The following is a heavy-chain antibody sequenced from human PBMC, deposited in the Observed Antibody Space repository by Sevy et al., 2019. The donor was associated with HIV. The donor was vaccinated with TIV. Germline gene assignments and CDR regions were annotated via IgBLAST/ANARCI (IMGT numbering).Heavy chain of an antibody. CDR3: VKDRIETILWSKGDWFDP. CDR1: GFTFSNYA. Sequence: GGSLRLSCSASGFTFSNYAMHWVRQAPGKGLEYVSGLSSDNAGSTYYADSVNGRFTISRDNSKNTRYLQMSSLRTEDAAVYYCVKDRIETILWSKGDWFDPWGQGTLVTVSS. CDR2: LSSDNAGST. D-gene: IGHD3-9*01. V-gene: IGHV3-64D*06. J-gene: IGHJ5*02.